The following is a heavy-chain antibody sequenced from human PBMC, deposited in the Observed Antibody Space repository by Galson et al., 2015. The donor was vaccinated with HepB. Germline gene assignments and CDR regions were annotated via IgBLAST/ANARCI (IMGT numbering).Heavy chain of an antibody. CDR1: GFTFSDYY. J-gene: IGHJ5*02. CDR3: AAYYDYVWGSYRYRWFDP. CDR2: ISSSGSTI. D-gene: IGHD3-16*02. V-gene: IGHV3-11*01. Sequence: SLRLSCAASGFTFSDYYMSWIRQAPGKWLEWVSYISSSGSTIYHADSVKGRFTISRDNAKNSLYLQMNSLRAEDTAVYYCAAYYDYVWGSYRYRWFDPWGQGTLVTVSS.